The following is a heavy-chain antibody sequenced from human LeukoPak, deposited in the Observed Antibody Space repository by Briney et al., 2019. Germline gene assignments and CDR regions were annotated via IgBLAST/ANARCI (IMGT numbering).Heavy chain of an antibody. J-gene: IGHJ6*02. CDR3: AREVVVITQHAYYYYGMDV. V-gene: IGHV3-74*01. Sequence: SGGSLRLSCVASGFMFSSYWMNWVRQAPGKGLVWVSRINSDGSSTSYADSVKGRFTISRDDAKNTLFLQMNSLRAEDTAVYYCAREVVVITQHAYYYYGMDVWGQGTTVTVSS. CDR1: GFMFSSYW. CDR2: INSDGSST. D-gene: IGHD3-22*01.